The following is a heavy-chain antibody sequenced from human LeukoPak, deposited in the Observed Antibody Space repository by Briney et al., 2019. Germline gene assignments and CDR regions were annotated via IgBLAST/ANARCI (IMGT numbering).Heavy chain of an antibody. V-gene: IGHV4-61*02. CDR2: IYTSGST. Sequence: SQTLSLTCTVSGGSISSGSYYWSWIRQPPGKGLEWIGRIYTSGSTNYNPSLKSRVTISVDTSKNQFSLKLSSVTAADTAVYYCARGGNLEWLLVEAFDIWGQGTMVTVSS. CDR1: GGSISSGSYY. D-gene: IGHD3-3*01. J-gene: IGHJ3*02. CDR3: ARGGNLEWLLVEAFDI.